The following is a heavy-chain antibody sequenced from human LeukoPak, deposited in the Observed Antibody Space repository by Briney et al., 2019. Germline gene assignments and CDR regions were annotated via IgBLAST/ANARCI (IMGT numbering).Heavy chain of an antibody. J-gene: IGHJ4*02. Sequence: GGSLRLSCAASGFTFSSYSLDWVRQAPGKGLEWASSISSSSSYIYYADSVKGRFTISRDNAKNSLYLQMNSLRAEDTAVYYCARDEGDYSSGWYFDYWGQGTLVTVSS. D-gene: IGHD6-19*01. V-gene: IGHV3-21*01. CDR2: ISSSSSYI. CDR3: ARDEGDYSSGWYFDY. CDR1: GFTFSSYS.